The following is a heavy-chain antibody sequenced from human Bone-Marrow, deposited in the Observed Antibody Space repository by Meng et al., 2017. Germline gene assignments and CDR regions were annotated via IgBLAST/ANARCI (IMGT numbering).Heavy chain of an antibody. CDR1: GCTFTSYS. CDR2: ISYDGSQT. Sequence: GGSLRLSCAVSGCTFTSYSMHWVRQAPGKGLDWVAVISYDGSQTNYGDSVKGRFTISRDTSKNTLFLQMNSLRDEDTAVYYCASETLVITKGIEHWGQGTLVTVSS. CDR3: ASETLVITKGIEH. D-gene: IGHD2-21*01. J-gene: IGHJ4*02. V-gene: IGHV3-30-3*01.